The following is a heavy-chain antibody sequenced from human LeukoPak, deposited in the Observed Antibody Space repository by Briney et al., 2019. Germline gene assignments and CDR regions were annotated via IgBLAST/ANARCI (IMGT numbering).Heavy chain of an antibody. Sequence: PSETLSLTCTVSGGSISSASYFWGWIRQPPGKGLEWIGTLYYSGSTYYSASLTSRVTMSGDTSRTQFSLRLSSVNAADTAVYYCAKAGVRYSDSSALYAFDFWGPGTMVTVSS. CDR2: LYYSGST. CDR3: AKAGVRYSDSSALYAFDF. CDR1: GGSISSASYF. D-gene: IGHD3-22*01. J-gene: IGHJ3*01. V-gene: IGHV4-39*01.